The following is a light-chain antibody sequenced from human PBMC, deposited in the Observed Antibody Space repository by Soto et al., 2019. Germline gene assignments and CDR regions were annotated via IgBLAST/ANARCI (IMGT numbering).Light chain of an antibody. V-gene: IGLV2-14*01. CDR3: TSYTSSSTVL. Sequence: QSALTQPASVSGSPGQSITISCTGTSSYVGGYNYVSWYQQHPGKAPKLMIYDVSNRPSGISNRFSGSKSGNTASLTIFGLQAEDEADYYCTSYTSSSTVLFGGGTKLTVL. CDR1: SSYVGGYNY. J-gene: IGLJ3*02. CDR2: DVS.